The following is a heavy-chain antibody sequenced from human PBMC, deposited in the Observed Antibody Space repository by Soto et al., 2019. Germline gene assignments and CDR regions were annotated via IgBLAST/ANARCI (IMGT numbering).Heavy chain of an antibody. D-gene: IGHD1-20*01. Sequence: EVQLVETGGGLIQPGGSLKLSCSVAGFTVSDSMSWVRQAPGKGLECVSFIHSDGSTHYTDSVRGRFTISRDNSKNTLYLQMNSLRVDDTAMYFCASSSRKDYNFGMDAWGQGTTVIVSS. CDR3: ASSSRKDYNFGMDA. J-gene: IGHJ6*02. CDR1: GFTVSDS. CDR2: IHSDGST. V-gene: IGHV3-53*02.